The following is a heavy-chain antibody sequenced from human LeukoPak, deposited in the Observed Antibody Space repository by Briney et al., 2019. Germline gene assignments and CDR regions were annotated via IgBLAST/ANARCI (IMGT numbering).Heavy chain of an antibody. CDR1: GFTFSSYG. Sequence: QPGGSLRLSCAASGFTFSSYGMHWVRQAPGKGLEWVALIRYDGNDPWYADSAKGRFTISRDNSKNTVYLQMDSLRDDDTAVYYCARWGIVGHDAFDIWGQGTMVTVSS. D-gene: IGHD1-26*01. CDR3: ARWGIVGHDAFDI. V-gene: IGHV3-33*01. J-gene: IGHJ3*02. CDR2: IRYDGNDP.